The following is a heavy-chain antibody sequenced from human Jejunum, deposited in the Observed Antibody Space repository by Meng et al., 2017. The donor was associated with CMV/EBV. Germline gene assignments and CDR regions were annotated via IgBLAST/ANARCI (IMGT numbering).Heavy chain of an antibody. CDR1: GFTFDDYA. J-gene: IGHJ6*02. V-gene: IGHV3-9*01. Sequence: GFTFDDYAINWVRQRPGKGLEWVSAISWSGGSVVYADSVKGRFTTSRDNARKSVHLQLNSLRGEDTAVYYCAKDSGRYDFYAMAVWGQGTTVTVSS. CDR2: ISWSGGSV. D-gene: IGHD1-20*01. CDR3: AKDSGRYDFYAMAV.